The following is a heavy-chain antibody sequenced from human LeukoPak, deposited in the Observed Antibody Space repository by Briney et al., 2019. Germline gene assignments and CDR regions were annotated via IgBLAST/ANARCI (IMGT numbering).Heavy chain of an antibody. CDR1: GASISGSSYY. CDR3: ARPAGWLPRYYFEY. Sequence: SETLSLTCTVSGASISGSSYYWSWIRQPPGQGLEWIGTIHSSGNTYYNPSLKSRVTISVDTSKNQFSLKLSSVTAADTAVYYCARPAGWLPRYYFEYWGQGTLVTVSS. CDR2: IHSSGNT. J-gene: IGHJ4*02. D-gene: IGHD5-24*01. V-gene: IGHV4-39*01.